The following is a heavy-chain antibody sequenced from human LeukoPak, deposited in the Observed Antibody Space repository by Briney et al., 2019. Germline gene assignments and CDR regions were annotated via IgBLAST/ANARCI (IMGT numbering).Heavy chain of an antibody. V-gene: IGHV1-69*04. D-gene: IGHD2-2*02. CDR1: GGTFSSYA. CDR2: IIPILGIA. CDR3: ARDLVWERMDIVVVPAAIGGGDYMDV. J-gene: IGHJ6*03. Sequence: ASVKVSCKASGGTFSSYAISWVRQAPGQGLEWMGRIIPILGIANYAQKFQGRVTITADKSTSTAYMELSSLRSEDTAVYYCARDLVWERMDIVVVPAAIGGGDYMDVWGKGTTVTVSS.